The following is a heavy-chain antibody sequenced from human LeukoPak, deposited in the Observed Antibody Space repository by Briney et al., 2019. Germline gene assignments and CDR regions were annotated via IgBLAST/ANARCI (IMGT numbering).Heavy chain of an antibody. CDR1: GGSFSGYY. D-gene: IGHD3-3*02. J-gene: IGHJ4*02. CDR2: INHSGST. V-gene: IGHV4-34*01. CDR3: AKAYSISY. Sequence: KPSETLSLTCAVYGGSFSGYYWSWIRQPPGKGLEWIGEINHSGSTNYNPSLKSRVTISVDTSKNQFSLKLNSVTPEDTAVYYCAKAYSISYWGQGTLVTVSS.